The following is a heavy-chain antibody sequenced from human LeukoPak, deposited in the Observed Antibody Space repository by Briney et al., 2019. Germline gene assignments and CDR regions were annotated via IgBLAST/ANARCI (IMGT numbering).Heavy chain of an antibody. Sequence: ASVKVSCTASGYTFTGYYMHWVRQAPGQGLEWMGWINPNSGGTNYAQKFQGRVTMTRDTSISTAYMELSRLRSDDTAVYYCARGAGNIVVVVAAASEAGIYWGQGTLVTVSS. D-gene: IGHD2-15*01. CDR3: ARGAGNIVVVVAAASEAGIY. CDR1: GYTFTGYY. CDR2: INPNSGGT. V-gene: IGHV1-2*02. J-gene: IGHJ4*02.